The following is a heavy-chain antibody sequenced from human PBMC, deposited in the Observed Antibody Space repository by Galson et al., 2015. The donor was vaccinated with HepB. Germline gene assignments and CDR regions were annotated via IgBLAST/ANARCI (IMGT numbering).Heavy chain of an antibody. CDR1: GGTFSSYA. V-gene: IGHV1-69*10. D-gene: IGHD2-2*01. CDR2: IIPILGIA. Sequence: SVKVSCKASGGTFSSYAISWVRQAPGQGLEWMGGIIPILGIANYAQKFQGRVTITADKSTSTAYMELSSLRSEDTAVYYCARDSLEAPSCSSTSCYVYAPYYYYYMDVWGEGTTVTVSS. J-gene: IGHJ6*03. CDR3: ARDSLEAPSCSSTSCYVYAPYYYYYMDV.